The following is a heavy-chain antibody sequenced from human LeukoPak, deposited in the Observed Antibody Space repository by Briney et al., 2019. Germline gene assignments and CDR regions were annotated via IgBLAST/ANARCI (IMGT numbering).Heavy chain of an antibody. CDR3: ARDILLRYCSGGSCLTFDP. CDR2: IYTSGST. Sequence: PSETLSLTCTVSGGSISSYHWSWIRQPAGKGLEWIGRIYTSGSTNYNPSLKSRVTMSVDTSKNQFSLKLSSVTAADTAVYYCARDILLRYCSGGSCLTFDPWGQGTLVTVSS. V-gene: IGHV4-4*07. J-gene: IGHJ5*02. CDR1: GGSISSYH. D-gene: IGHD2-15*01.